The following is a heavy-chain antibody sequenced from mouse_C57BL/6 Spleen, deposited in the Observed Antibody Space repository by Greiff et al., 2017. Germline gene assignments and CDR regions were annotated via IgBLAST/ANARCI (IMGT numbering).Heavy chain of an antibody. D-gene: IGHD4-1*01. Sequence: EVQVVESGGGLVQPGGSLKLSCAASGFTFSDYGMAWVRQAPRKGPEWVAFISNLAYSIYYADTVTGRFTISRENAKNTLYLEMSSLRSEDTAMYYCARQGGTDWYFDVWGTGTTVTVSS. CDR2: ISNLAYSI. J-gene: IGHJ1*03. V-gene: IGHV5-15*01. CDR3: ARQGGTDWYFDV. CDR1: GFTFSDYG.